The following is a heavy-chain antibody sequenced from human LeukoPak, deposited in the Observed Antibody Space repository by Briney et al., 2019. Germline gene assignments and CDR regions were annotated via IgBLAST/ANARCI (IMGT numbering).Heavy chain of an antibody. CDR2: ISYDGT. J-gene: IGHJ4*02. D-gene: IGHD4-17*01. CDR3: ARDPSHGDYFRAFDY. Sequence: GRSLRLSCAASGFTFSRYAMHWVRQAPGKGLEWVAVISYDGTKADSVKGRFTISRDNSKNTLYLQVNSLRTEDTAVYYCARDPSHGDYFRAFDYWGQGTLVTVSS. V-gene: IGHV3-30*04. CDR1: GFTFSRYA.